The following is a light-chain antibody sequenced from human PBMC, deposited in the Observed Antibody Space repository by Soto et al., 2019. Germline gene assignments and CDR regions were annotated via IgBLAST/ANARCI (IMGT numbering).Light chain of an antibody. J-gene: IGKJ2*01. Sequence: EVVLTQSPGTLSLSPGERATLSCRASQSVSNNYLAWYQQKPSQSPKLLIFGSSDRATGIPHRFSGSGSGTDFSLTTSSLEPEDFAVYYCQQYGSSPPYTFGQGTKLEIK. CDR2: GSS. CDR1: QSVSNNY. V-gene: IGKV3-20*01. CDR3: QQYGSSPPYT.